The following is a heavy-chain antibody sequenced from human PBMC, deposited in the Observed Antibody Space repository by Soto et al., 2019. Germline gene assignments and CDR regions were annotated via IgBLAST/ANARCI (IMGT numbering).Heavy chain of an antibody. D-gene: IGHD2-8*01. CDR3: AKFEGVLINPTYYYYYMDV. V-gene: IGHV3-23*01. CDR2: ISGSGGST. CDR1: GFTFSSYA. J-gene: IGHJ6*03. Sequence: GGSLRLSCAASGFTFSSYAMSWVRQAPGKGLEWVSAISGSGGSTYYADSVKGRFTISRDNSKNTLYLQMNSLRAEDTAVYYCAKFEGVLINPTYYYYYMDVWGKGTTVTVSS.